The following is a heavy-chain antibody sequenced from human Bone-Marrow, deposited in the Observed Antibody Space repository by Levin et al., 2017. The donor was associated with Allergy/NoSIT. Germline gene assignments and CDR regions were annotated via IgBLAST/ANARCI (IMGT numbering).Heavy chain of an antibody. V-gene: IGHV4-31*03. CDR3: ARDECAWLGECYGMDV. CDR2: ISYSGSA. Sequence: SQTLSLTCSVSGDSIRRGDYYWSWIRQHPGEGLEWIGFISYSGSAYYNPSLKSRLTVSLDKSKNQFSLKLSSVTVADTAVYYCARDECAWLGECYGMDVWGQGTTVTVSS. CDR1: GDSIRRGDYY. J-gene: IGHJ6*02. D-gene: IGHD3-10*01.